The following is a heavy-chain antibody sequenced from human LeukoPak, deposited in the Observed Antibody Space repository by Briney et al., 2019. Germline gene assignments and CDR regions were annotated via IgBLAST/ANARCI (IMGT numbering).Heavy chain of an antibody. V-gene: IGHV1-46*01. D-gene: IGHD2-15*01. J-gene: IGHJ4*02. CDR1: GGTFSSYA. CDR2: INPSGGST. CDR3: ARGPRYCSGGSCSMKGYFDY. Sequence: GSSVKVSCKASGGTFSSYAISWVRQAPGQGLEWMGIINPSGGSTSYAQKFQGRVTMTRDTSTSTVYMELSSVRSEDTAVYYCARGPRYCSGGSCSMKGYFDYRGQGTLVTVSS.